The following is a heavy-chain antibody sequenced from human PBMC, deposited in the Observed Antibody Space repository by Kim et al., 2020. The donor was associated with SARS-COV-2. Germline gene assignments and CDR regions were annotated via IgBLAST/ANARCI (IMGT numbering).Heavy chain of an antibody. D-gene: IGHD3-22*01. V-gene: IGHV3-23*01. J-gene: IGHJ4*02. CDR3: AKDLEPGYYYDSSGYYTGDY. Sequence: RFTISRDNSKITLYLQMNSLRAEDTAVYYCAKDLEPGYYYDSSGYYTGDYWGQGTLVTVSS.